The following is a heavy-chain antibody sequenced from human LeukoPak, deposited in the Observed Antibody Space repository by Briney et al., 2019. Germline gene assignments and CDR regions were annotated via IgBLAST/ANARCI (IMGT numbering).Heavy chain of an antibody. J-gene: IGHJ6*03. V-gene: IGHV4-34*01. D-gene: IGHD3-10*01. CDR2: INHSGST. Sequence: SETLSLTCAVYGGSFSGYYWSWIRQPPGKGLEWIGEINHSGSTNYNPSLKSRVTISVDTSKNQFSLKLSSVTAADTAVYYCATSKKYGSGSYSGYYYYMDVWGKGTTVTVSS. CDR1: GGSFSGYY. CDR3: ATSKKYGSGSYSGYYYYMDV.